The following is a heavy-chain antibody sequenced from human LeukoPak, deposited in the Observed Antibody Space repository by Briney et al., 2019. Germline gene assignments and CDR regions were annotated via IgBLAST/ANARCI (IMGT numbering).Heavy chain of an antibody. J-gene: IGHJ6*02. CDR3: ARVTENPYYYYYYGMDV. CDR2: IYYSGST. CDR1: GGSVSSSKW. V-gene: IGHV4-4*02. D-gene: IGHD1-14*01. Sequence: SGTLSLTCVVSGGSVSSSKWWSWVRQPPGKGLEWIGYIYYSGSTNYNPSLKSRVTISVDTSKNQFSLKLSSVTAADTAVYYCARVTENPYYYYYYGMDVWGQGTTVTVSS.